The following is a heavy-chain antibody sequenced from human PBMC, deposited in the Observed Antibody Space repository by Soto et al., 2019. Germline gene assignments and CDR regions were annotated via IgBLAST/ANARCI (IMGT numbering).Heavy chain of an antibody. D-gene: IGHD2-2*01. CDR2: INHSGNT. Sequence: PSETLSLTCAVYGGSFSGYYWSWIRQPPGKGLEWIGEINHSGNTNYNPSLKCRVTISVDTPKNQFSLKVSSVTAADTAVYYCARVNTIVVAPAAPQYYYYGMDVWGQGTTVTVSS. V-gene: IGHV4-34*01. J-gene: IGHJ6*02. CDR1: GGSFSGYY. CDR3: ARVNTIVVAPAAPQYYYYGMDV.